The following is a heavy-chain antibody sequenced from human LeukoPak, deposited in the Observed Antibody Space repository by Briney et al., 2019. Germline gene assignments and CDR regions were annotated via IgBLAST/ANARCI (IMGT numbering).Heavy chain of an antibody. J-gene: IGHJ4*02. V-gene: IGHV3-15*01. Sequence: GGSLRLSCAASGFTFSNAWMRWVRQAPGKGLEWVGRIKSKTDGGTTDYAAPVKGRFTISRDDSKNTLYLQMNSLKTEDTAVYYCTTDRQIPSPYFDYWGQGTLVTVSS. CDR1: GFTFSNAW. CDR3: TTDRQIPSPYFDY. CDR2: IKSKTDGGTT.